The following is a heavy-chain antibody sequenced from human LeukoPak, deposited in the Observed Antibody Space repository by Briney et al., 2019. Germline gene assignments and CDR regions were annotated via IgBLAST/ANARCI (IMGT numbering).Heavy chain of an antibody. Sequence: GGSLRLSCAASGFTFSSYAMHWVHQAPGKGLEWVAVISYDGSNKYYADSVKGRFTISRDNSKNTLYLQMNSLRAEDTAVYYCARDIAAALDYWGQGTLVTVSS. J-gene: IGHJ4*02. CDR1: GFTFSSYA. CDR3: ARDIAAALDY. D-gene: IGHD6-13*01. CDR2: ISYDGSNK. V-gene: IGHV3-30-3*01.